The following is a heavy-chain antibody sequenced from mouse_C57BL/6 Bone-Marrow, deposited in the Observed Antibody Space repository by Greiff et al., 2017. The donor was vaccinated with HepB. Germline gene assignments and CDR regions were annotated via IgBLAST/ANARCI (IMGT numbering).Heavy chain of an antibody. V-gene: IGHV3-8*01. D-gene: IGHD1-1*01. CDR1: GYSITSDY. Sequence: EVKLVESGPGLAKPSQTLSLTCSVTGYSITSDYWNWIRKFPGNKLEYMGYISYSGSTYYNPSLKSRISITRDTSKNQYYLQLNSVTTEDTATYYCARSTVPKHGAMDYWGQGTSVTVSS. J-gene: IGHJ4*01. CDR3: ARSTVPKHGAMDY. CDR2: ISYSGST.